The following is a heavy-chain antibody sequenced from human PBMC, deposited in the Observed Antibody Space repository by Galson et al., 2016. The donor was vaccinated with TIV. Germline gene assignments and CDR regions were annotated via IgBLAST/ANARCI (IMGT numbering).Heavy chain of an antibody. CDR1: GHTFTSYD. Sequence: SVKVSCKASGHTFTSYDINWVRQAPGQGLEWMGWMNPNSGNTGYTQKFQGRVTMTRDTSVSTAYMELTNLRSEDTAVYFCAHFVRKCGMTRCYGAHLDYGGQGPLVTVSS. J-gene: IGHJ4*02. D-gene: IGHD2-2*01. V-gene: IGHV1-8*01. CDR3: AHFVRKCGMTRCYGAHLDY. CDR2: MNPNSGNT.